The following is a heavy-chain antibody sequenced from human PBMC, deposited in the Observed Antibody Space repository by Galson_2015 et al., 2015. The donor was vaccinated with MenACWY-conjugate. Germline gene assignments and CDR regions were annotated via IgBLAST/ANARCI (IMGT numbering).Heavy chain of an antibody. CDR1: GYTFTNYG. V-gene: IGHV1-18*01. CDR3: ARSGTAYYYAMDV. J-gene: IGHJ6*02. D-gene: IGHD1-1*01. CDR2: ISAYNGNT. Sequence: SVKVSCKASGYTFTNYGIIWVRQAPGQGLEWMGWISAYNGNTNYARKLQGRVTMTTDTSTSTAYMELRSLRSDDTAMYYCARSGTAYYYAMDVWGQGTTVTVSS.